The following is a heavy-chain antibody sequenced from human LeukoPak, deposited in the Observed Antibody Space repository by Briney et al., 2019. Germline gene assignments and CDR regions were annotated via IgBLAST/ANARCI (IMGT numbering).Heavy chain of an antibody. CDR1: GGSISSYY. D-gene: IGHD3-22*01. Sequence: SETLSLTCTVSGGSISSYYWSWIRQPPGKGLEWIGYIYTSGSTNYNPSIKGRVTISVDTSKNQFSLKLSSVTAADTAVYYCARRHDSSGSLDYWGQGTLVTVSS. J-gene: IGHJ4*02. CDR2: IYTSGST. V-gene: IGHV4-4*09. CDR3: ARRHDSSGSLDY.